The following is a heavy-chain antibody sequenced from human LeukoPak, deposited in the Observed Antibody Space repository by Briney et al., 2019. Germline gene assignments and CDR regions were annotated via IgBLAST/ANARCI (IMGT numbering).Heavy chain of an antibody. D-gene: IGHD5-18*01. Sequence: GGSLRLSCAASGFTFSSYSMNWVRQAPGKGLEWVSAISGSGGSTYYADSAKGRFTISRDNSKNTVYLQMNNLRAEDTAVYYCAKGGYSSGRYFYYYMDGWGEGTTVTVSS. V-gene: IGHV3-23*01. CDR1: GFTFSSYS. CDR3: AKGGYSSGRYFYYYMDG. CDR2: ISGSGGST. J-gene: IGHJ6*03.